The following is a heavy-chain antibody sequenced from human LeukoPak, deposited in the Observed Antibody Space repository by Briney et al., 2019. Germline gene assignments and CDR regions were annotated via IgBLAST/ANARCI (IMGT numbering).Heavy chain of an antibody. Sequence: PGASLRLSCAASGFTFSSYAMSWVRQAPGKGLERVSAISGSGGSTYYADSVKGRFTISRDNSKNTLYLQMNSLRAEDTAVYYCAKSRIDRAGTSGYFDYWGQGTLVTVSS. CDR1: GFTFSSYA. CDR2: ISGSGGST. D-gene: IGHD3-10*01. CDR3: AKSRIDRAGTSGYFDY. V-gene: IGHV3-23*01. J-gene: IGHJ4*02.